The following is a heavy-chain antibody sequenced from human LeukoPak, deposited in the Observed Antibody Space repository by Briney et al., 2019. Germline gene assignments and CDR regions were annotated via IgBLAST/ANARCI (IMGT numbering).Heavy chain of an antibody. Sequence: PGRSLRLSCAASGFTFSSYEMNWVRQAPGKGLEWVSYISSSGSTIYYADSVKGRFTISRDNAKNSLYLQMNSLRAEDTAVYYCARVNWKYHYFDYWGQGTLVTVSS. CDR2: ISSSGSTI. J-gene: IGHJ4*02. V-gene: IGHV3-48*03. CDR1: GFTFSSYE. CDR3: ARVNWKYHYFDY. D-gene: IGHD1-1*01.